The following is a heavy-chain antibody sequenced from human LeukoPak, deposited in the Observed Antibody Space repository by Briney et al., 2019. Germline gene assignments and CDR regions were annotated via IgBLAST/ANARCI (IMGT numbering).Heavy chain of an antibody. D-gene: IGHD2-2*01. Sequence: NPSETLSLTCAVDGGSFSGYYWSWIRQPPGKGLEWIGEINHSGSTNYNPSLKSRVTISVDTSKNQFSLKLSSVTAADTAVYYCARAVLGCSSTSCSDYWGQGTLVTVSS. CDR3: ARAVLGCSSTSCSDY. CDR2: INHSGST. V-gene: IGHV4-34*01. CDR1: GGSFSGYY. J-gene: IGHJ4*02.